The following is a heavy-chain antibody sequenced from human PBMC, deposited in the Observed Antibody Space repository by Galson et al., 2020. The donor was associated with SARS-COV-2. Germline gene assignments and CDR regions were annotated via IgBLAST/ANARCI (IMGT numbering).Heavy chain of an antibody. D-gene: IGHD3-22*01. V-gene: IGHV1-69*13. CDR1: GGTFSSYA. CDR2: IIPIFGTA. J-gene: IGHJ4*02. CDR3: ARETYYYDSSGYSFDY. Sequence: SVKVSCKASGGTFSSYAISWVRQAPGQGLEWMGGIIPIFGTANYAQKFQGRVTITADESTSTAYMELSSLRSEDTAVYYCARETYYYDSSGYSFDYWGQGTLVTVSS.